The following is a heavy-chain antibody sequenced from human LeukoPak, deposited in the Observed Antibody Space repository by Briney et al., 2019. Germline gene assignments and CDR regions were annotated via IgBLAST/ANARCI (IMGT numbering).Heavy chain of an antibody. CDR2: IRSSGTI. J-gene: IGHJ4*02. CDR3: ARRFDS. V-gene: IGHV3-48*03. CDR1: GFTISSFD. Sequence: GGSLRLSCAASGFTISSFDVNWVRQAPGKGLEWVSYIRSSGTIYYAHSVKGRFTISRDDAKNSLYLQMNSLRAEDTAVYYCARRFDSWGQGTLVTVSS.